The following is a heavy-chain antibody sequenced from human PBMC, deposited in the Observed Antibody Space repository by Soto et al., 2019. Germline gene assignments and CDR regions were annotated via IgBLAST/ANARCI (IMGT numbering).Heavy chain of an antibody. V-gene: IGHV3-30*18. CDR3: AKESYYDSSGYPYYYYYGMDV. J-gene: IGHJ6*02. CDR1: GFTFSSYG. CDR2: ISYDGSKK. D-gene: IGHD3-22*01. Sequence: GSLRLSCAASGFTFSSYGMHWVRQAPGKGLEWVAVISYDGSKKYYADSVKGRFTISRDNSKNTLYLQMNSLRVEDTAVYYCAKESYYDSSGYPYYYYYGMDVWGLGTTVTVSS.